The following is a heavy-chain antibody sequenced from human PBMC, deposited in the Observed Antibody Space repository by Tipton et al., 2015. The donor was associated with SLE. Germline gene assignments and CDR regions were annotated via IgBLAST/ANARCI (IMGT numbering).Heavy chain of an antibody. CDR1: GFTFDDYA. J-gene: IGHJ3*02. V-gene: IGHV3-43D*04. D-gene: IGHD3-16*01. CDR2: ISWDGGST. CDR3: AALYDRDDAFDI. Sequence: SLRLSCAASGFTFDDYAMHWVRQAPGKGLEWVSLISWDGGSTYYADSVKGRFTISRDNSKNSLYLQMNSLRAEDTALYYCAALYDRDDAFDIWGQGTMITVSS.